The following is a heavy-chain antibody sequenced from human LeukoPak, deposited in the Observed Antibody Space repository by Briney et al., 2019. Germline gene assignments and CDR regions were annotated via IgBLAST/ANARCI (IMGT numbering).Heavy chain of an antibody. CDR1: EFTFSSYT. CDR3: ARGAYGDGYYFDS. V-gene: IGHV3-21*01. J-gene: IGHJ4*02. D-gene: IGHD4-17*01. CDR2: ISYSGSYI. Sequence: GGSLRLSCAASEFTFSSYTMNWVRQAPGKGLEWASSISYSGSYIYYADSVKGRFTISRDNAENSLYLQMNSLRAEDTAVYYCARGAYGDGYYFDSWGQGTLVTVSS.